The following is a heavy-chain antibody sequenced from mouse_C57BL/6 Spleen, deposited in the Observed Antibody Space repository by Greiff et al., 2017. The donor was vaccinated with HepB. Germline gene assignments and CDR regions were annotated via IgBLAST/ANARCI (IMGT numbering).Heavy chain of an antibody. CDR3: ARKGYGSSYWYFDV. V-gene: IGHV1-72*01. CDR1: GYTFTSYW. CDR2: IDPNSGGT. D-gene: IGHD1-1*01. J-gene: IGHJ1*03. Sequence: QVHVKQPGAELVKPGASVKLSCKASGYTFTSYWMHWVKQRPGRGLEWIGRIDPNSGGTKYNEKFKSKATLTVDKPSSTAYMQLSSLTSEDSAVYYCARKGYGSSYWYFDVWGTGTTVTVSS.